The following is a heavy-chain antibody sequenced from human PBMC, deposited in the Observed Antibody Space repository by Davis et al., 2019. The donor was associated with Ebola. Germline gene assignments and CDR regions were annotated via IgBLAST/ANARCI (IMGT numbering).Heavy chain of an antibody. CDR2: ISYGGRT. V-gene: IGHV4-31*03. J-gene: IGHJ6*03. Sequence: MPSETLSLTCTVSGASMTSGGYYWTWIRQHPGRGLEWIGYISYGGRTSYNPPLKSRIIISEDTAKNQFSLKLSSVTAADTAVYYCARGVGAYYYMDVWGKGTTVTVSS. CDR1: GASMTSGGYY. CDR3: ARGVGAYYYMDV.